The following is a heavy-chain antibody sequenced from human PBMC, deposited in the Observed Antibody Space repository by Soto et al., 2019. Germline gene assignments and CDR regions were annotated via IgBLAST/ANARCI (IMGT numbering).Heavy chain of an antibody. V-gene: IGHV1-46*01. D-gene: IGHD3-10*01. Sequence: VQLIQSGTEVKKSGASVKISCQASGYTFFAYYMNRVRQAPGQGLEWMGMINPSGGTATYAQRFRDRLTVTRDTAARTVYMELRTLRPEDTAVYYCARGDASSGTYWFDYWGQGTLVTASA. J-gene: IGHJ4*02. CDR2: INPSGGTA. CDR3: ARGDASSGTYWFDY. CDR1: GYTFFAYY.